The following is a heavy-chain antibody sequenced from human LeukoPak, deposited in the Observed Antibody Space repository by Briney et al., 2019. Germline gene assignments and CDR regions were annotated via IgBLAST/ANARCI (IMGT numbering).Heavy chain of an antibody. CDR1: GFTVSSNH. D-gene: IGHD6-13*01. CDR3: ARYSVSYSSSWEFDY. CDR2: IYSGGST. Sequence: GGSLRLSCAASGFTVSSNHMSWVRQAPGKGLEWVSVIYSGGSTYYADSVKGRFTISRDNSKNTLYLQMNSLRAEDTAVYYCARYSVSYSSSWEFDYWGQGTLVTVSS. V-gene: IGHV3-53*01. J-gene: IGHJ4*02.